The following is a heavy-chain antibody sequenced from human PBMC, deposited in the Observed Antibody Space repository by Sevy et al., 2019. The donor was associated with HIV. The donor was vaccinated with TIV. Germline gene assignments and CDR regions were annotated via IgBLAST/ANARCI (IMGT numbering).Heavy chain of an antibody. J-gene: IGHJ4*02. V-gene: IGHV1-24*01. Sequence: ASVKVSCKVSGYTLTQLSMHWVRQAPGKWLEWMGSFDPKDGETHYAQKFQGRVTMTEDTSTNTAYMELSSLRSEDTAVYYCATTEDYYDSSGSPFDYWGQGTLVTVSS. CDR2: FDPKDGET. CDR1: GYTLTQLS. CDR3: ATTEDYYDSSGSPFDY. D-gene: IGHD3-22*01.